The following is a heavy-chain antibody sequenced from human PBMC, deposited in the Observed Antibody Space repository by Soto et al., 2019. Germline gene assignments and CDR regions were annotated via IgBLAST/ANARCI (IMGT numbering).Heavy chain of an antibody. CDR3: ARLGHPGN. J-gene: IGHJ4*02. Sequence: QVQLVQSGAEVKKPGSSVKVSCTASGGSLRNSVISWVRQAPAQRLEWMGGVIPILGTANYAQKFQGRVTMTADEATSTAYMDLSSLSPDDTALYYCARLGHPGNWGPGTLVIASS. CDR2: VIPILGTA. V-gene: IGHV1-69*01. D-gene: IGHD1-1*01. CDR1: GGSLRNSV.